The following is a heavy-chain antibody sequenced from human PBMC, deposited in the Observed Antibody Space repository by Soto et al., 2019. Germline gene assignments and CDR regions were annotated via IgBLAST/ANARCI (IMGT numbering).Heavy chain of an antibody. Sequence: GGSLRLSCAASGFTFSSYGMHWVRQAPGKGLEWVAVIWYDGGNKYYADSVKGRFTISRDNSKNTLYLQMNSLRAEDTAVYYCARDSLGPYSSSDQYYFYGLDVWGQGTTVTVSS. J-gene: IGHJ6*02. D-gene: IGHD6-6*01. CDR3: ARDSLGPYSSSDQYYFYGLDV. V-gene: IGHV3-33*01. CDR2: IWYDGGNK. CDR1: GFTFSSYG.